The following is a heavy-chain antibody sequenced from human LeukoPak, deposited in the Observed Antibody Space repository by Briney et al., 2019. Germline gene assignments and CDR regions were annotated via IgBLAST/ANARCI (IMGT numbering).Heavy chain of an antibody. V-gene: IGHV3-48*01. CDR3: ARHQMIMSTLGGHRTLDY. CDR2: ISSSGSTI. Sequence: GGSLRLSCAASGFTFSSYCMNWVRQAPGKGLEWVSYISSSGSTIYYADSVKGRFTISRDNSKNTLYLQMNSLRAEDTAVYYCARHQMIMSTLGGHRTLDYWGQGALVTVSS. J-gene: IGHJ4*02. D-gene: IGHD3-16*01. CDR1: GFTFSSYC.